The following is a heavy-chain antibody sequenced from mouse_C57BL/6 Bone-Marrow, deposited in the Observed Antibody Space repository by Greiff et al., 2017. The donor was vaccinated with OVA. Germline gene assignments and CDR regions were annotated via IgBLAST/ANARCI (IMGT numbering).Heavy chain of an antibody. CDR3: ASHSNWDAMDY. V-gene: IGHV7-1*01. Sequence: EVNVVESGGGLVQSGRSLRLSCATSGFTFSDFYMEWVRQAPGKGLEWSAASRNKANDYTTEYSASVKGRFIVSRDTSQSILYLQMNALRAEDTAIYYCASHSNWDAMDYWGQGTSVTVSS. D-gene: IGHD2-5*01. CDR2: SRNKANDYTT. J-gene: IGHJ4*01. CDR1: GFTFSDFY.